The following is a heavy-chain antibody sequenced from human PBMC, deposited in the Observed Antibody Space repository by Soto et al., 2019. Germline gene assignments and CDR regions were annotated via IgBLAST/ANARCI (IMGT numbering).Heavy chain of an antibody. CDR1: GFTFSSHW. Sequence: QLAESGGGLVQPGESLTLSCAASGFTFSSHWINWIRQTPGRGLEWLAVIKQDGNEKYNVDSVKGRFTVSRDNARNSAYLQINSLRVDDTAVYYCARDWYMDYWGQGTLVTVSS. CDR2: IKQDGNEK. D-gene: IGHD1-20*01. J-gene: IGHJ4*01. V-gene: IGHV3-7*04. CDR3: ARDWYMDY.